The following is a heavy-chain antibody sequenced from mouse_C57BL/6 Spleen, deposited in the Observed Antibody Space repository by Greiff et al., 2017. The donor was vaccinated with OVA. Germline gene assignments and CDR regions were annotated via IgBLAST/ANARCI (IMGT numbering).Heavy chain of an antibody. CDR2: INPSSGYT. V-gene: IGHV1-4*01. CDR3: AKGGPYYSNYGGPMDY. D-gene: IGHD2-5*01. Sequence: VQLQQSGAELARPGASVKMSCKASGYTFTSYTMHWVKQRPGQGLEWIGYINPSSGYTKYNQKFKDKATLTADKSSSTAYMQLSSLTSEDSAVYYCAKGGPYYSNYGGPMDYWGQGTSVTVSS. CDR1: GYTFTSYT. J-gene: IGHJ4*01.